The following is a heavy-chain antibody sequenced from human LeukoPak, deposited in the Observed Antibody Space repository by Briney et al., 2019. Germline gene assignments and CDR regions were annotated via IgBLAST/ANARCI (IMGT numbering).Heavy chain of an antibody. D-gene: IGHD3-3*01. CDR2: ISGSGGGK. J-gene: IGHJ4*02. CDR1: GFTFSSYA. Sequence: PGGSLRLSCAASGFTFSSYAMNWVRQAPGKGLEWVSVISGSGGGKYYADPVKGRFTISRDNSKNTLYLQMNSLRVEDTAVYYCAKQYDFWSGPDYWGQGTLVTVSS. V-gene: IGHV3-23*01. CDR3: AKQYDFWSGPDY.